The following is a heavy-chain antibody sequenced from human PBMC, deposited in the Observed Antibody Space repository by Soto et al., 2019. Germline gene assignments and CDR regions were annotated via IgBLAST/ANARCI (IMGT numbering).Heavy chain of an antibody. CDR3: ARDHNYDFWSGYYSNYYYGMDV. V-gene: IGHV4-61*01. Sequence: SETLSLTCTVSGGSVSSGSYYWSWIRQPPGKGLEWIGYIYYSGSTNYNPSLRSRVTISVDTSKNQFSLKLSSVTAADTAVYYCARDHNYDFWSGYYSNYYYGMDVWGQGTTVTVSS. J-gene: IGHJ6*02. D-gene: IGHD3-3*01. CDR2: IYYSGST. CDR1: GGSVSSGSYY.